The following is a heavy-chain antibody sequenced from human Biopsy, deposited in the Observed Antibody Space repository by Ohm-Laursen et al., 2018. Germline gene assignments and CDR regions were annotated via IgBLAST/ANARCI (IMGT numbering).Heavy chain of an antibody. V-gene: IGHV1-18*01. J-gene: IGHJ4*02. D-gene: IGHD5-24*01. CDR1: GYTFTSYG. CDR2: INTYNGNT. CDR3: ARERGGYKRTDY. Sequence: SVKVSCKASGYTFTSYGISWVRQAPGQGLEWMGWINTYNGNTNYAQNLQGRITMTTNTSTSTAYMELRSLRSDDTAVYYCARERGGYKRTDYRGQGTLVTVSS.